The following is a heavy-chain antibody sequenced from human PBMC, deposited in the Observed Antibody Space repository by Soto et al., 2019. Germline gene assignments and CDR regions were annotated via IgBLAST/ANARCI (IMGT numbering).Heavy chain of an antibody. V-gene: IGHV3-23*01. Sequence: EVQLLESGGGLVQPGGSLRLSCAASGFTFSSYAMSWVRQAPGKGLEWVSAISGSGGSTYYADSVKGRFTISRDNSKNTLYLQMNSLRAEDTAVYYCAKDRGSQRGYSGYSPPSYWGQGTLVTVSS. CDR3: AKDRGSQRGYSGYSPPSY. CDR2: ISGSGGST. J-gene: IGHJ4*02. D-gene: IGHD5-12*01. CDR1: GFTFSSYA.